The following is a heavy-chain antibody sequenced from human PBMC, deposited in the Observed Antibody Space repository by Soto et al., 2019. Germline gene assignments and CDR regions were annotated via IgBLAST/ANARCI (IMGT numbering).Heavy chain of an antibody. J-gene: IGHJ6*02. CDR3: ARKLELRGSYYYYYDMDV. CDR2: INPNSGGT. V-gene: IGHV1-2*02. CDR1: GYTFTDYY. D-gene: IGHD1-7*01. Sequence: RASVKVSCKASGYTFTDYYMHWVRQAPGQGLEWMGWINPNSGGTNYAQQFQGRVTMTRDTSISTAYMELSRLRSDDTAVYYCARKLELRGSYYYYYDMDVWGQGTTVTV.